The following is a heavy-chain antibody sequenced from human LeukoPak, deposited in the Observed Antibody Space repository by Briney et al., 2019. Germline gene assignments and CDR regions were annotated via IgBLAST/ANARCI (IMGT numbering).Heavy chain of an antibody. CDR1: GFTFDDYA. J-gene: IGHJ4*02. CDR3: ARAPYLQQEEYYFDY. V-gene: IGHV3-9*01. CDR2: ISWNSGSI. Sequence: PGGSLRLSCAASGFTFDDYAMHWVRQAPGKGLEWVSGISWNSGSIGYADSVKGRFTISRDNAKNSLYLQMNSLRAEDTALYYCARAPYLQQEEYYFDYWGQGTLVTVSS. D-gene: IGHD4-11*01.